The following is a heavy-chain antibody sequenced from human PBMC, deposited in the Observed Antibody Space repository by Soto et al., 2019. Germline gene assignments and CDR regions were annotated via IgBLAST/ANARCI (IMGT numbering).Heavy chain of an antibody. J-gene: IGHJ4*02. V-gene: IGHV3-23*01. Sequence: GGSLRLSCAASGFTFSRYAMSWVRQAPGKGLEWVSAISSGGSSTYYADSVKGRFTISRDNSKNTLYLQMNSLRAEDTAVYYCAKFSYDSSGYLFDYWGQATLVTVSS. CDR2: ISSGGSST. CDR1: GFTFSRYA. CDR3: AKFSYDSSGYLFDY. D-gene: IGHD3-22*01.